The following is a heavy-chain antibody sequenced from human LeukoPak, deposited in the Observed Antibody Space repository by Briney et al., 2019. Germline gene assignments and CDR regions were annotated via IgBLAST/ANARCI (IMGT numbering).Heavy chain of an antibody. CDR2: IRYTASDK. CDR3: ARGPSGYHNT. D-gene: IGHD5-12*01. J-gene: IGHJ4*02. V-gene: IGHV3-30*02. Sequence: GGSLRLSCAASGFTFSYYGMHWVRQAPGKGLEWVAFIRYTASDKYYADSVKGRFTISRDNSKNTLNLQMNSLRAEDTAVYYCARGPSGYHNTGGQGTLVTVSS. CDR1: GFTFSYYG.